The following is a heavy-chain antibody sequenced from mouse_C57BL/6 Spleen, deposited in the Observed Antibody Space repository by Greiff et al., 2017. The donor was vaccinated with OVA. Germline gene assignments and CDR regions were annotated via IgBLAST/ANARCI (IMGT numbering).Heavy chain of an antibody. CDR1: GFNIKDDY. V-gene: IGHV14-4*01. Sequence: EVKLQESGAELVRPGASVKLSCTASGFNIKDDYMHWVKQRPEQGLEWIGWIDPENGDTEYASKFQGKATITADTSSNTAYLQLSSLTSEDTAVYYCTTRAGYYFDYWGQGTTLTVSS. J-gene: IGHJ2*01. CDR3: TTRAGYYFDY. D-gene: IGHD3-2*02. CDR2: IDPENGDT.